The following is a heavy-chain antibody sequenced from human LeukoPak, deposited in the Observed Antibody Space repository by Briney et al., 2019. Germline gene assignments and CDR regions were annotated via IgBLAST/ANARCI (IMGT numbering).Heavy chain of an antibody. D-gene: IGHD3-22*01. CDR1: GFTFSSYW. J-gene: IGHJ3*02. V-gene: IGHV3-74*01. Sequence: GGSLRLSCAASGFTFSSYWMHWVRQAPGKGLVWVSRIKSDGSSPTYADSVKGRFTISRDNAKNTLYLQMNSLRAEDTAVYYCARDISLMNSSGYYRSGAFDIWGQGTMVTVSS. CDR3: ARDISLMNSSGYYRSGAFDI. CDR2: IKSDGSSP.